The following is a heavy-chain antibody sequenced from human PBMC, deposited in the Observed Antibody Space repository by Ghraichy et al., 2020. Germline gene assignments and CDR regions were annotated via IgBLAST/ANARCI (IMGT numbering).Heavy chain of an antibody. J-gene: IGHJ6*02. V-gene: IGHV4-59*01. CDR3: ARNRGSSSFDYYGMDV. D-gene: IGHD1-14*01. CDR2: IFYSGTT. CDR1: GGSIRRNY. Sequence: SQTLSLTCSVSGGSIRRNYWSWIRQPPGKGLEWIGYIFYSGTTNYNPVLKSRVTLSVDTSKNQFSLTVWSVNAADTAVYYCARNRGSSSFDYYGMDVLGQWTRVTVSS.